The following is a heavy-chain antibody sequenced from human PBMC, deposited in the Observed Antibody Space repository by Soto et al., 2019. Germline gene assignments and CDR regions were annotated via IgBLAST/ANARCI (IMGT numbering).Heavy chain of an antibody. V-gene: IGHV4-34*01. Sequence: ASETLSLTCAVYGGPFSGYYWSWIRQPPGKGLEWIGEINHSGSTNYNPSLKSRVTISVDTSKNQFSLKLSSVTAADAAVYYCARVGDSRFDWGQGTLVTVSS. CDR3: ARVGDSRFD. J-gene: IGHJ4*02. CDR1: GGPFSGYY. CDR2: INHSGST. D-gene: IGHD4-17*01.